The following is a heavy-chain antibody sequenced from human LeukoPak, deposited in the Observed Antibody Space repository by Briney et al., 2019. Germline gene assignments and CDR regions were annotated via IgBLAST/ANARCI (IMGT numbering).Heavy chain of an antibody. CDR3: ARELGGGLLWFGELSTYGMDV. V-gene: IGHV3-33*01. D-gene: IGHD3-10*01. J-gene: IGHJ6*02. CDR1: GFTFSSYG. CDR2: IWYDGSNN. Sequence: GRSLRLSWAASGFTFSSYGMHWDRQAPGKGLEWVAVIWYDGSNNYYADSVKGRFTISRDNSKNTLYLQMNSLRAEDTAVYYCARELGGGLLWFGELSTYGMDVWGQGTTVTVSS.